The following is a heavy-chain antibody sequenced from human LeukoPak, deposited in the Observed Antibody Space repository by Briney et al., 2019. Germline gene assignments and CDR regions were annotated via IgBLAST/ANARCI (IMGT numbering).Heavy chain of an antibody. CDR1: GFTFSIYA. D-gene: IGHD3-10*02. J-gene: IGHJ6*04. V-gene: IGHV3-23*01. CDR2: ISGGGGST. CDR3: AELGITMIGGV. Sequence: GGSLRLSCAASGFTFSIYAMTWVRQAPGKGLEWVSGISGGGGSTYYADSVKGRFTISRDNAKNSLYLQMNSLRAEDTAVYYCAELGITMIGGVWGKGTTVTISS.